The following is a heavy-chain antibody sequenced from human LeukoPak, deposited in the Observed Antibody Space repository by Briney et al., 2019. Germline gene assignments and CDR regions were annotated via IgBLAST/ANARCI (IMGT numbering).Heavy chain of an antibody. V-gene: IGHV1-2*02. J-gene: IGHJ4*02. CDR2: INPNSGGT. CDR3: ARAREVFGVVELPDGFDY. D-gene: IGHD3-3*01. Sequence: GASVTVSCKASGYTFTGYYMHWVRQAPGQGLEWMGWINPNSGGTNYAQKFQGRVTMTRDTSISTAYMELSRLRSDDTAVYYCARAREVFGVVELPDGFDYWGQGTLVTVSS. CDR1: GYTFTGYY.